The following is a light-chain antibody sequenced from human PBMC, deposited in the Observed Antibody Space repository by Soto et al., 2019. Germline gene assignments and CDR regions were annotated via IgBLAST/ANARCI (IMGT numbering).Light chain of an antibody. Sequence: QSALTQPPSASGSPGQSVTISCTGTSSDVGGYNYVSRYQQHPGKAPKLMIYEVSKRPSGVPDRFSGSKSGNTASLTVSGLQAEDEADYYCSSYAGSNNTVFGGGTKLTVL. J-gene: IGLJ2*01. V-gene: IGLV2-8*01. CDR1: SSDVGGYNY. CDR2: EVS. CDR3: SSYAGSNNTV.